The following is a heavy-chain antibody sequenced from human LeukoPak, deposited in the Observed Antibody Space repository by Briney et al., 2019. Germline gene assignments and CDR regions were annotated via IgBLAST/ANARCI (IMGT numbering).Heavy chain of an antibody. CDR2: INPSGGST. Sequence: ASVKVSCKASGYTFTSYYMHWVRQAPGQGLEWMGIINPSGGSTSYAQKFQGRVTMTRDTSTSTVYMELSSLRSEDTAVYYCARGRYCSGGSCSLTGYFVYWGQGTLVTVSS. J-gene: IGHJ4*02. D-gene: IGHD2-15*01. CDR1: GYTFTSYY. CDR3: ARGRYCSGGSCSLTGYFVY. V-gene: IGHV1-46*01.